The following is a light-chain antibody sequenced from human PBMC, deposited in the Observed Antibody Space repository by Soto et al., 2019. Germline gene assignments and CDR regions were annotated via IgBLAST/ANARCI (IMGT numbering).Light chain of an antibody. Sequence: FTQSPGPLSLYPGGRATRSCRASQSVSSSYLAWYQQKPGQAPRLLIYGASSRATGIPDRVSGSGSGTDFTLTISSLEPEDCAVDYCQQYGSSPQTFGQGTKVDIK. V-gene: IGKV3-20*01. CDR1: QSVSSSY. J-gene: IGKJ1*01. CDR2: GAS. CDR3: QQYGSSPQT.